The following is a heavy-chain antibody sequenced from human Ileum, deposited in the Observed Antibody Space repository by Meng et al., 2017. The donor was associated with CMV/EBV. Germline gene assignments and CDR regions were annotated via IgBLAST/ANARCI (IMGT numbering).Heavy chain of an antibody. D-gene: IGHD1-7*01. V-gene: IGHV4-4*08. J-gene: IGHJ4*02. CDR1: NGSFNIYY. CDR3: ARAHVIPNGNYMFDY. Sequence: QVHLQESVPGLVKPSETLSLTCSVSNGSFNIYYWSWLRQSPGKGLEFIAYISSSGDTNYNPPLRSRVAISIDTTKEHFSLRLTSVTAADTAVYYCARAHVIPNGNYMFDYWGQGALVTVSS. CDR2: ISSSGDT.